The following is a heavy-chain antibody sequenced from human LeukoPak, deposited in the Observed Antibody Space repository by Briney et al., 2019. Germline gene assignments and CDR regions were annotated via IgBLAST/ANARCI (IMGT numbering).Heavy chain of an antibody. CDR3: ARDEVGVGATHDY. J-gene: IGHJ4*02. D-gene: IGHD1-26*01. V-gene: IGHV3-74*01. CDR2: IGKDGSST. Sequence: PGGSLRLSCAASGFTFSSYWMHWVRQAPGKGLVWVSRIGKDGSSTYYADSVKGRFTISRDNAKNTLYLQMNSLRAEDTAVYYCARDEVGVGATHDYWGQGTLVTVSS. CDR1: GFTFSSYW.